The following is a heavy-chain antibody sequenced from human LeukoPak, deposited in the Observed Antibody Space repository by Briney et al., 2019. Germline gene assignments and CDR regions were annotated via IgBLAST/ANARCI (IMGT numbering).Heavy chain of an antibody. V-gene: IGHV3-53*01. D-gene: IGHD6-13*01. CDR2: IFGDGGT. CDR1: GFTFRNNY. J-gene: IGHJ4*02. Sequence: RGGSLRLSCAASGFTFRNNYMRWVRQAAGKGLEWVSVIFGDGGTSYADSVRGRFTISRDNSKNTLYLQMNSLRAEDTAVYYCSIRIAASDFDYWGQGTLVTVSS. CDR3: SIRIAASDFDY.